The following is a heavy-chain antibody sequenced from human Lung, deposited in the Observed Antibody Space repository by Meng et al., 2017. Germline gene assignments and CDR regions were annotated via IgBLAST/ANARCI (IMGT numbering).Heavy chain of an antibody. CDR3: ARGPTTMAHDFDY. J-gene: IGHJ4*02. CDR2: INHSGST. CDR1: GGSFSDYY. D-gene: IGHD4-11*01. Sequence: QGPLQQGAPGLFKPSGTLPPTRVVSGGSFSDYYWSWIRQPPGKGLEWIGEINHSGSTNYNPSLESRATISVDTSQNNLSLKLSSVTAADSAVYYCARGPTTMAHDFDYWGQGTLVTVSS. V-gene: IGHV4-34*01.